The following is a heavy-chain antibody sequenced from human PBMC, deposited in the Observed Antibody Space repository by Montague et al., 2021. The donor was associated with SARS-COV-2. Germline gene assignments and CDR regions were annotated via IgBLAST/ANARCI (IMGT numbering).Heavy chain of an antibody. V-gene: IGHV4-4*07. CDR1: GGSITGFS. J-gene: IGHJ4*02. CDR2: VTTSGTT. D-gene: IGHD6-6*01. Sequence: SETLSLTCAVSGGSITGFSLSWVRQPAGKGLEWIGRVTTSGTTNYSPSLRSRVTMSVDTSKNQFSLNLNSVTAAATAIYYCARTPTRPLSLDSWGQGTLVTVSS. CDR3: ARTPTRPLSLDS.